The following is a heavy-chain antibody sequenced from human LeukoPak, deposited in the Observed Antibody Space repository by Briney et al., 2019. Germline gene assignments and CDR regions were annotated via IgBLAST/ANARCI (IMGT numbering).Heavy chain of an antibody. D-gene: IGHD6-19*01. CDR2: IHDSGTI. CDR1: GGSMSTYY. Sequence: SETLSLTCTVSGGSMSTYYWSWMRQFPGKGLQWIGYIHDSGTINYNPSLKSRVTMSIDTSKNQFSLNLTSVTAGDTAIYYCARDTSGWYFNLWGRGTLVTVSS. V-gene: IGHV4-59*01. CDR3: ARDTSGWYFNL. J-gene: IGHJ2*01.